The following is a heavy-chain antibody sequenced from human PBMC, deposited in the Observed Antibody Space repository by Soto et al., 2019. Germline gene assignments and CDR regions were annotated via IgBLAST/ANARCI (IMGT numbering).Heavy chain of an antibody. CDR3: ARGRCSGGSCYSNYYYGMDV. CDR2: ISSSSSTI. CDR1: GFTFSSYS. V-gene: IGHV3-48*02. Sequence: LRLSCAASGFTFSSYSMNWVRQAPWKGLEWVSYISSSSSTIYYADSVKGRFTISRDNAKNSLYLQMNSLRDEDTAVYYCARGRCSGGSCYSNYYYGMDVWGQGTTVTVSS. D-gene: IGHD2-15*01. J-gene: IGHJ6*02.